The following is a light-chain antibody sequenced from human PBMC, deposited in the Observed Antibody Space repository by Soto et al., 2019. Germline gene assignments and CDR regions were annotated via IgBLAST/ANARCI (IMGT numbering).Light chain of an antibody. CDR3: LQHNNYPWT. CDR2: VAS. CDR1: QAIRND. J-gene: IGKJ1*01. V-gene: IGKV1-17*01. Sequence: DIQMTQSPSSLSASVGDRVTITCRASQAIRNDVGWYQQKPGKDPKRLIYVASRLESGEPSRFSGSGFGTEFTLTISGLQPEDFATYYYLQHNNYPWTFGQGTREEIK.